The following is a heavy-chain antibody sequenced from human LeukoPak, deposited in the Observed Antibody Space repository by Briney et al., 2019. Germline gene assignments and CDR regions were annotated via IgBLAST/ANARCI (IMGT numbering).Heavy chain of an antibody. CDR3: ARERGVSSSWYRGPRYFDY. CDR2: ISYDGSNK. Sequence: GGSLRLSCAASGFTFSSYAMHWVRQAPGKGLEWVAVISYDGSNKYYADSVKGRFTISRDNSKNTLYLQMNRLRAEDTAVYYCARERGVSSSWYRGPRYFDYWGQGTLVTVSS. D-gene: IGHD6-13*01. CDR1: GFTFSSYA. J-gene: IGHJ4*02. V-gene: IGHV3-30-3*01.